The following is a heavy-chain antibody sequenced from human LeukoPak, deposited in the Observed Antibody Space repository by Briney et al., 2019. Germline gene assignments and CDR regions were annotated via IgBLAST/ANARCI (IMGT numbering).Heavy chain of an antibody. D-gene: IGHD3-22*01. J-gene: IGHJ4*02. V-gene: IGHV4-39*01. CDR2: ISYSGST. CDR3: ARHADYDTSGYTGFDY. Sequence: GSLRLSCAASGFTFSSYEMNWVRQPPGKGLEWIGSISYSGSTYYNPSLKSRVTISGDTSKNQFSLKLSSVTAADTAVYYCARHADYDTSGYTGFDYWGQGTLVTVSS. CDR1: GFTFSSYE.